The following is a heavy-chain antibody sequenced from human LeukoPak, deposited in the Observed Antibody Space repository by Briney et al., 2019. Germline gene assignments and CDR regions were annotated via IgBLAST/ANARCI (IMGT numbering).Heavy chain of an antibody. D-gene: IGHD5-24*01. V-gene: IGHV1-69*05. CDR1: GGTFSSYT. CDR2: IIPIFGTA. J-gene: IGHJ4*02. CDR3: ARASADGYNYGEPLRGYYFDY. Sequence: ASVKVPCKASGGTFSSYTISWVRHPPGQGLEWMGGIIPIFGTANYAEKFQGRVTIRTDESTSTASMELSSLRAEDTVVYYCARASADGYNYGEPLRGYYFDYWGQGTLVNVSS.